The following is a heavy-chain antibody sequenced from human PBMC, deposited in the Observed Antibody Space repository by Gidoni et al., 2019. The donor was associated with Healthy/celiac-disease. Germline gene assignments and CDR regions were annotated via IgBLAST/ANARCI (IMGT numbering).Heavy chain of an antibody. CDR1: GGTFSSYA. Sequence: QVQLVQSGAEVKTPGASVKVPCQASGGTFSSYAISWVRQAPGQARAWMGGIIPICGTANDAQKFQGRVTITADESTSTAYMELSSLRSEDTAVYYCARGRIAAAGLYYYYGMDVWGQGTTVTVSS. V-gene: IGHV1-69*12. CDR2: IIPICGTA. CDR3: ARGRIAAAGLYYYYGMDV. D-gene: IGHD6-13*01. J-gene: IGHJ6*02.